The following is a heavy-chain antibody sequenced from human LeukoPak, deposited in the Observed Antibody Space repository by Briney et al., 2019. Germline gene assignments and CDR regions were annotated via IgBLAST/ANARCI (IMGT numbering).Heavy chain of an antibody. CDR3: ARGALDAATPFDS. Sequence: GGSLRLSCAASGFTFSHYYMTWVRQAPGKGLEWVSSISGSSGYIFYADSVKGRFTISRDNAKNSLYLQMNSLRAEDTAVYYCARGALDAATPFDSWGQGTLVTVSS. D-gene: IGHD2-15*01. CDR2: ISGSSGYI. V-gene: IGHV3-21*06. J-gene: IGHJ5*01. CDR1: GFTFSHYY.